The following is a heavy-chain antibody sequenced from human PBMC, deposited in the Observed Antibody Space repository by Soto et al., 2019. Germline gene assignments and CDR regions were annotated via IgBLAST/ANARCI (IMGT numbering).Heavy chain of an antibody. V-gene: IGHV1-69*01. CDR3: ARESATVGAVARSFDY. CDR1: GGTFSTYG. CDR2: ILPIFGTS. J-gene: IGHJ4*02. D-gene: IGHD6-19*01. Sequence: VQLVQSGAEVKKPGSSVRVSCKAPGGTFSTYGISWVRQAPGQGLEWVGGILPIFGTSKYSQKFQDRVTVTADESSSIAYMRLRSLNYEDTAIYFCARESATVGAVARSFDYWGPGTLLIVSS.